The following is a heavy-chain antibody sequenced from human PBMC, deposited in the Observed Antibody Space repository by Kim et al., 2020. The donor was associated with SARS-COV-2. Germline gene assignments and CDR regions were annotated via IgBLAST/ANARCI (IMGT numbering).Heavy chain of an antibody. CDR2: IIPILGIA. V-gene: IGHV1-69*04. D-gene: IGHD3-9*01. Sequence: SVKVSCKASGGTFSSYAISWVRQAPGQGLEWMGRIIPILGIANYAQKFQGRVTITADKSTSTAYMELSSLRSEDTAVYYCARDPQLRYFDWLTGPWGQGTLVTVSS. CDR3: ARDPQLRYFDWLTGP. J-gene: IGHJ5*02. CDR1: GGTFSSYA.